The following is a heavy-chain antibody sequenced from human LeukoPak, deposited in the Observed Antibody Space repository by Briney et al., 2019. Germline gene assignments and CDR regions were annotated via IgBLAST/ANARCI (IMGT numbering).Heavy chain of an antibody. V-gene: IGHV3-53*05. CDR2: IYAGGGT. D-gene: IGHD4-17*01. CDR3: ARAPGGFHGDYSPIAY. J-gene: IGHJ4*02. Sequence: PPGGSLRLSCAASGFTVSGNDMSWVRQAPGKGLEWVSVIYAGGGTCYADSVKGRLTISRDNSQNTLYLQMNSLRADETAMYYCARAPGGFHGDYSPIAYWGQGTLVTVSS. CDR1: GFTVSGND.